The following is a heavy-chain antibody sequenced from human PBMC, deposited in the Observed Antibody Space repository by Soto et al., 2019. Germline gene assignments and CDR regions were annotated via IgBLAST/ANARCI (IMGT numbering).Heavy chain of an antibody. CDR3: ARRGRGSYYDY. Sequence: EVQLLESGGGLVQPGGSLRLSYAASGFTFSSYAMRWVRQAPVKGLEWVSAISGSGGSTYYADSVKGRFTISRDNSKNTLYLQMNSLRAEDTAVYYWARRGRGSYYDYWGQGTLVTVSS. CDR2: ISGSGGST. V-gene: IGHV3-23*01. D-gene: IGHD1-26*01. J-gene: IGHJ4*02. CDR1: GFTFSSYA.